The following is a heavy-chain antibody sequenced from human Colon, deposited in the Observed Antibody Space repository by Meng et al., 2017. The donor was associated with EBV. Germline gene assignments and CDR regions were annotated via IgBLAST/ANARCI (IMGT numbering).Heavy chain of an antibody. Sequence: QGPPQGSGPGLVKPSGTLSLPCAVPGGSLRSRNWWSWVRQPPGKGLEWIGEIYHSGSTNYNPSLKSRVTISVDESKNQFSLRLSSVTAADTAVYYCARVGAYCGGDCYHPRWGQGTLVTVSS. CDR1: GGSLRSRNW. CDR3: ARVGAYCGGDCYHPR. V-gene: IGHV4-4*02. CDR2: IYHSGST. D-gene: IGHD2-21*02. J-gene: IGHJ4*02.